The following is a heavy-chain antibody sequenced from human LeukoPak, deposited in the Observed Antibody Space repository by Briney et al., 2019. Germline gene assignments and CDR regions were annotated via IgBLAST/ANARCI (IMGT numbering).Heavy chain of an antibody. D-gene: IGHD2-2*01. CDR1: GGSFSGYY. V-gene: IGHV4-34*01. Sequence: SETLSLTCAVYGGSFSGYYWSWIRQPPGKGLEWIGEINHSGSTNYNPSLKSRVTISVDTSKNQFSLKLSSVTAADTAVYYCARSVVVVPAAKASQPNWFDPWGQGTLVTVSS. CDR2: INHSGST. J-gene: IGHJ5*02. CDR3: ARSVVVVPAAKASQPNWFDP.